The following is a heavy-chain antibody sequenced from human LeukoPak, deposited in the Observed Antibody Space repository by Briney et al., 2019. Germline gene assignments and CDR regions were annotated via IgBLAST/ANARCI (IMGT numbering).Heavy chain of an antibody. Sequence: PGGSLRLSCAASGFTFDDYGMGWVRQAPGKGLEWVSGVKWNGGSTGYADSVKGRFTISRDNAKNSLYLQMNSLRAEDMALYYCAKDSGGYEGYFDYWGQGTLVTVSS. J-gene: IGHJ4*02. CDR3: AKDSGGYEGYFDY. V-gene: IGHV3-20*04. CDR2: VKWNGGST. D-gene: IGHD3-22*01. CDR1: GFTFDDYG.